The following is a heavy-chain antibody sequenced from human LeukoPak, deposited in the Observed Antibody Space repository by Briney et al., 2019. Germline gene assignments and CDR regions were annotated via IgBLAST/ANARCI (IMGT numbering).Heavy chain of an antibody. D-gene: IGHD2-15*01. CDR2: IYYRRNT. Sequence: TSETLSPTCTVSGGSISSSSYYWGWIRQPPGKGLEWIGSIYYRRNTYYNPSLKSRVTISVDTSKNQFSLKLSSVTAADTAVYYCARRRVTKGFVPRFDPWGQGTLVTVSS. CDR3: ARRRVTKGFVPRFDP. CDR1: GGSISSSSYY. J-gene: IGHJ5*02. V-gene: IGHV4-39*07.